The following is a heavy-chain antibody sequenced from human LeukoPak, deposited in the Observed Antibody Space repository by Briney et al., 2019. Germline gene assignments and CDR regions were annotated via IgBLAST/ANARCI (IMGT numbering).Heavy chain of an antibody. CDR3: ARRGRHCSSRTSCYYYFDF. J-gene: IGHJ4*02. D-gene: IGHD2-2*01. CDR2: ISHTGST. V-gene: IGHV4-34*01. Sequence: SETLSLTCGVPGGSVSGDTWSWVRQPPGKRLEWIGDISHTGSTIDNPSLKTRVAISRDTSKNEFSVRLNSVTAADTAVYYCARRGRHCSSRTSCYYYFDFWGQGALVTVSA. CDR1: GGSVSGDT.